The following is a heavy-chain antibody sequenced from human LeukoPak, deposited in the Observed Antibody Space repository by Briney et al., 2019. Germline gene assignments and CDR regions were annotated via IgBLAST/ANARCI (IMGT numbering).Heavy chain of an antibody. CDR3: ARVSGYDWESFYDY. CDR1: GGSISSGSYY. Sequence: SETLSLTCTVSGGSISSGSYYWSWIRQPPGKGLEWIGYIYYSGSTNYNPSLKSRVTISVDTSKNQFSLKLSSVTAADTAVYYCARVSGYDWESFYDYWGQGTLVTVSS. D-gene: IGHD5-12*01. V-gene: IGHV4-61*01. CDR2: IYYSGST. J-gene: IGHJ4*02.